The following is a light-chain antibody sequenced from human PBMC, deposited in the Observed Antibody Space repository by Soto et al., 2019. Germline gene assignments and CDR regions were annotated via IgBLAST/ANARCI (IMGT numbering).Light chain of an antibody. V-gene: IGKV3-15*01. CDR2: GVS. J-gene: IGKJ4*01. CDR3: QQNSNRPLT. CDR1: QSVGNN. Sequence: EIVMTQSPATLSVSPRERATLSCRASQSVGNNFAWYQQKPGQAPTLLIYGVSIRATGVPSRFSGSGSGTKFTLTSSKVQSEQFAVYDCQQNSNRPLTFCGGPKVDI.